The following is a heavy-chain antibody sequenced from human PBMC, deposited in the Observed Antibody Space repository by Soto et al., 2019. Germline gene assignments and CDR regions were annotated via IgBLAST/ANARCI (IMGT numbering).Heavy chain of an antibody. CDR1: VGSISSSY. CDR2: MYYSGAS. Sequence: PSETLSLTCTVSVGSISSSYWIWIRQPPGKGLEWIGYMYYSGASNYNPSLRSRVTISVDTSKNHFSLKLTSVTAADTAVYYCARQQELNWFDPWGQGTLVTVSS. D-gene: IGHD6-13*01. V-gene: IGHV4-59*01. CDR3: ARQQELNWFDP. J-gene: IGHJ5*02.